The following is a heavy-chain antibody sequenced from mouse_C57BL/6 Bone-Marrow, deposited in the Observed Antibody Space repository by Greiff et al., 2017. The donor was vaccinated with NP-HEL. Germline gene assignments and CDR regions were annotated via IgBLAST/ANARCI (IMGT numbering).Heavy chain of an antibody. CDR1: GFTFSSYA. CDR2: ISSGGDYT. CDR3: TRDGYYLFAY. Sequence: EVQRVESGEGLVKPGGSLKLSCAASGFTFSSYAMSWVRQTPEKRLEWVAYISSGGDYTYYADTVKGRFTISRDNARNTLYLQMSSLKSEDTAMYYCTRDGYYLFAYWGQGTLVTVSA. V-gene: IGHV5-9-1*02. J-gene: IGHJ3*01. D-gene: IGHD2-3*01.